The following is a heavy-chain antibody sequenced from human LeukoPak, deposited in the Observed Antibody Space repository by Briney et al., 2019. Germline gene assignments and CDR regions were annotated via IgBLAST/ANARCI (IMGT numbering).Heavy chain of an antibody. V-gene: IGHV3-30*02. J-gene: IGHJ6*03. D-gene: IGHD3-10*01. CDR1: GFTFSSYG. CDR3: AEDGVGYGSGLAAPTSMDV. CDR2: IWYGGSNK. Sequence: GGSLRLSCAASGFTFSSYGMHWVRQAPGKGLEWVAVIWYGGSNKYYADSVKGRFTISRDNSKNTLYLQMNSLRAEDTAVYYCAEDGVGYGSGLAAPTSMDVWGKGTTVTVSS.